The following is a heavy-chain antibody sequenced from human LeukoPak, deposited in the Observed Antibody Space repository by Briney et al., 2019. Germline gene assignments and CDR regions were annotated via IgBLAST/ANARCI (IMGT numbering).Heavy chain of an antibody. CDR1: GGSISSSSYY. CDR3: ARVPVYCSGGSCYSGIGDYYYYGMDV. Sequence: SETLSLTCTVSGGSISSSSYYWGWIRQPPGKGLEWIGSIYYSGSTYYNPSLKSRVTISVDTSKNQFSLKLSSVTAADTAVYYCARVPVYCSGGSCYSGIGDYYYYGMDVWGQGTTVTVSS. CDR2: IYYSGST. J-gene: IGHJ6*02. V-gene: IGHV4-39*07. D-gene: IGHD2-15*01.